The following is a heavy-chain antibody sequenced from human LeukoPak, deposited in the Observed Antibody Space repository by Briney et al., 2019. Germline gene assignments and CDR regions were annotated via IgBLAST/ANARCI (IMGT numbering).Heavy chain of an antibody. J-gene: IGHJ4*02. D-gene: IGHD3-16*02. Sequence: PGGSLRLSCAASGFTFSSYAMSWVRQAPGKGLEWVSAISGSGGSTYYADSVKGRFTISRDNSKNTLYLQMNSLRAEDTAVYYCAKGAIVRNDYVWGSYRSEFDYWGQGTLVTVSS. V-gene: IGHV3-23*01. CDR2: ISGSGGST. CDR1: GFTFSSYA. CDR3: AKGAIVRNDYVWGSYRSEFDY.